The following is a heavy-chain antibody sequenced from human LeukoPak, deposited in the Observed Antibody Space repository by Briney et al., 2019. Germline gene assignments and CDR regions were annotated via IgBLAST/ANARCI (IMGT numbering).Heavy chain of an antibody. CDR2: IDWDDDK. CDR1: GFSLSTSGMC. D-gene: IGHD3-10*01. CDR3: ARIGGFYGSGSYAFDI. Sequence: SGPALVKPTQTLTLTCTFSGFSLSTSGMCVNWIRQPPGKALEWLAPIDWDDDKYYSTSLKTRLTISKDTSKNQVVLTMPNMDPVDTATYYCARIGGFYGSGSYAFDIWGQGTMVTVSS. V-gene: IGHV2-70*01. J-gene: IGHJ3*02.